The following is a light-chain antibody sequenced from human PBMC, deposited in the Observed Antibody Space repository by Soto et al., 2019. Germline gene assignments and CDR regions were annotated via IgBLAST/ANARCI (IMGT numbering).Light chain of an antibody. J-gene: IGKJ4*01. CDR1: QAISSY. V-gene: IGKV1-27*01. CDR2: ATS. CDR3: HKYNHAPT. Sequence: DIQLTQSPSSLSASVGDRVTITCRASQAISSYLAWYQQKPGKVPELLIYATSTLQSGAPPRFSGSGSGTDFTLTISSLQPEDVATYYCHKYNHAPTFGGGTKVEIK.